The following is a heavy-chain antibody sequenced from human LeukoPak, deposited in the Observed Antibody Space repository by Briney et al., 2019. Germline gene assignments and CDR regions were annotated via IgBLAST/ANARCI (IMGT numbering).Heavy chain of an antibody. J-gene: IGHJ4*02. CDR2: IKLDGTEK. CDR3: ARDFGLSGYDLLDY. CDR1: GLTFSSYW. Sequence: GGSLRLSCAASGLTFSSYWMTWVRQAPGKGLEWVANIKLDGTEKYYVDSAKGRFTISRDNAKNSLDLQMNSLRVEDTAVYYCARDFGLSGYDLLDYWGQGTMVTVSS. D-gene: IGHD5-12*01. V-gene: IGHV3-7*01.